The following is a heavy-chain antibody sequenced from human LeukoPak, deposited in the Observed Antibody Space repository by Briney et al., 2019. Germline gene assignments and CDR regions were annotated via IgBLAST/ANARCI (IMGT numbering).Heavy chain of an antibody. CDR2: IYYSGST. CDR1: GVSISSYY. CDR3: AMYSSSWYYFDY. Sequence: SETLSLTCTVSGVSISSYYWSWIRQPPGKGLEWIGYIYYSGSTNYNPSLKSRVTISVDTSKNQFSLKLSSVTAADTAVYYCAMYSSSWYYFDYWGQGTLVTVSS. V-gene: IGHV4-59*08. D-gene: IGHD6-13*01. J-gene: IGHJ4*02.